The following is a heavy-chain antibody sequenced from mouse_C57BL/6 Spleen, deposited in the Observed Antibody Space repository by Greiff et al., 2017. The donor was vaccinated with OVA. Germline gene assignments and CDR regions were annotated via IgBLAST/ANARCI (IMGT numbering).Heavy chain of an antibody. CDR3: ARASYYYCSSYTYFDY. CDR1: GFTFSSYA. D-gene: IGHD1-1*01. Sequence: EVQLVESGGGLVKPGGSLKLSCAASGFTFSSYAMSWVRQTPEKRLEWVATISDGGSYTYYPDNVKGRFTISSDNAKNHLYLQRIHLKSDDTAMYYCARASYYYCSSYTYFDYWGQGTTLTVSS. J-gene: IGHJ2*01. V-gene: IGHV5-4*01. CDR2: ISDGGSYT.